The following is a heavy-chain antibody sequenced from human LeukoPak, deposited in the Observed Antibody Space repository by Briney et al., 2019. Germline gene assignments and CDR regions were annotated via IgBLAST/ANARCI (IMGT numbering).Heavy chain of an antibody. CDR2: ISYDGSNK. CDR3: AKDLQYSSGWYPYYFDY. Sequence: GRSLRLSCAASGFTFSSYGMHWVRQAPGKGLEWVAVISYDGSNKYYADSVKGRFTISRDNSKNTLYLQMNSLRAEDTAVYYCAKDLQYSSGWYPYYFDYWGQGTLVTVSS. CDR1: GFTFSSYG. J-gene: IGHJ4*02. V-gene: IGHV3-30*18. D-gene: IGHD6-19*01.